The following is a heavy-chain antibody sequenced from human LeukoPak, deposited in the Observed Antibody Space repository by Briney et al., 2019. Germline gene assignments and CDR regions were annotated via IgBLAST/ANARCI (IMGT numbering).Heavy chain of an antibody. D-gene: IGHD2-2*02. J-gene: IGHJ6*03. CDR3: ARCAPHCSSTSCYTGYYYYYMDV. Sequence: SETLSLTCTVSGGSISGYYWSWIRQPPGKGLEWIGYSYTSGSTNYNPSLKSRVSISVDTSKNQFSLKLSSVTAADTAVYYCARCAPHCSSTSCYTGYYYYYMDVWGKGTTVTVSS. CDR2: SYTSGST. CDR1: GGSISGYY. V-gene: IGHV4-4*09.